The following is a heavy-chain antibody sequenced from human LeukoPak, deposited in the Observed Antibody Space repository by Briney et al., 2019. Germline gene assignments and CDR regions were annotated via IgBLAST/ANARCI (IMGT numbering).Heavy chain of an antibody. CDR3: AEKPSDSSGLDY. D-gene: IGHD3-22*01. J-gene: IGHJ4*02. Sequence: GGSLRLSCAASGFTFDDYAMHWVRQTPGKGLEWVSGISWNSGSIGYADSVKGRFTISRDNAKNSLYLQMNSLRAEDTALYYCAEKPSDSSGLDYWGQGTLVTVSS. V-gene: IGHV3-9*01. CDR1: GFTFDDYA. CDR2: ISWNSGSI.